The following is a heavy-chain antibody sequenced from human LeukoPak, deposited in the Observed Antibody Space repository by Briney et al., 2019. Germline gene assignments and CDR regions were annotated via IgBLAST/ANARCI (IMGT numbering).Heavy chain of an antibody. J-gene: IGHJ4*02. CDR2: ISGSGGST. CDR3: AKGYTVTYYFYY. V-gene: IGHV3-23*01. Sequence: PGGSLRLSCAVSGFTFSSYAMSWVRQPPGKGLEWVSAISGSGGSTSYADSVKGRFTISRDNSKNTLYLQMNSLRAEHTAVYYCAKGYTVTYYFYYWGQGTLVTVSS. D-gene: IGHD4-17*01. CDR1: GFTFSSYA.